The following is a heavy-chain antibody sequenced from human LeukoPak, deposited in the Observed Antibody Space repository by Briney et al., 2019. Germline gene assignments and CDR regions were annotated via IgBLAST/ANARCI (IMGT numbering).Heavy chain of an antibody. V-gene: IGHV3-23*01. D-gene: IGHD3-10*01. Sequence: GGSLRLSCAASGFTFTSYATSWVRQAPGKGLEWVSAISGGGARTYYADSVKGRFTISRDKFKNTLYLQMNSLRAEDTAVYYCARLLLSRTFDYWGQGDLVTVSS. CDR1: GFTFTSYA. J-gene: IGHJ4*02. CDR3: ARLLLSRTFDY. CDR2: ISGGGART.